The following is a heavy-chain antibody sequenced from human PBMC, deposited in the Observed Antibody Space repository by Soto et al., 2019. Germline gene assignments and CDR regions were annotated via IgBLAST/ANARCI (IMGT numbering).Heavy chain of an antibody. CDR1: GGSISSYY. V-gene: IGHV4-59*08. CDR3: ARHSPDFDWLSQFDY. D-gene: IGHD3-9*01. J-gene: IGHJ4*02. Sequence: SETLSLTCTVSGGSISSYYWSWIRQPPGKGLEWIGYIYYIGSTNYNPSLKSRVTLSIDTSKNQLSLKLSSVTAADTAVYYCARHSPDFDWLSQFDYWGQGTQVTVSS. CDR2: IYYIGST.